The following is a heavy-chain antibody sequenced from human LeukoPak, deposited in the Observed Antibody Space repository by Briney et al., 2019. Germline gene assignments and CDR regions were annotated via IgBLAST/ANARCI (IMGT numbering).Heavy chain of an antibody. D-gene: IGHD3-10*01. CDR2: IPYDGSNK. CDR3: AKGVGGSANYYYMDV. J-gene: IGHJ6*03. Sequence: GGSLRLSCAASGFAFSRYGMHWVRQAPGKGLEWVVFIPYDGSNKYYTDSVKGRFTISRDNSKNTLYLQMNSLRAEDTALYYCAKGVGGSANYYYMDVWGKGTTVTVSS. V-gene: IGHV3-30*02. CDR1: GFAFSRYG.